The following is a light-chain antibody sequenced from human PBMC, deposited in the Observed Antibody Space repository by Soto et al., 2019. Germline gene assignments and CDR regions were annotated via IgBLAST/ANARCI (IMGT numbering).Light chain of an antibody. CDR2: AAS. Sequence: DIQMTQSPSSLSASVGDRVTITCRASQSISSYLNWYQQKPGKAPKLLIYAASSLQSGVTSRFSGSGSGTDFTLTISRLQPEDFATYYCQQSDSTLYTFGQGTKLEIK. V-gene: IGKV1-39*01. J-gene: IGKJ2*01. CDR3: QQSDSTLYT. CDR1: QSISSY.